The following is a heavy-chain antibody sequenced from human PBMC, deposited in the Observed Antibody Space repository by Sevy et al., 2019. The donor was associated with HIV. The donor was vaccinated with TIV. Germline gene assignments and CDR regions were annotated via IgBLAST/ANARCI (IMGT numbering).Heavy chain of an antibody. CDR1: GFTFDTYW. CDR3: ARRYFDL. Sequence: GGSLRLSCVASGFTFDTYWMQWVRQAPGQGLEWVANIRQDGNEIYYADSVKGRFIISRDNAKESLYLQMSNLRVEDTGIYYCARRYFDLWGQGTLVTVSS. V-gene: IGHV3-7*01. J-gene: IGHJ4*02. CDR2: IRQDGNEI.